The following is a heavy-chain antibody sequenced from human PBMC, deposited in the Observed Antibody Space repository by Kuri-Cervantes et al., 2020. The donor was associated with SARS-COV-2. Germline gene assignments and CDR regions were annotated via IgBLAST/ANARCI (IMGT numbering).Heavy chain of an antibody. CDR3: AKAMLRIAARYYYYMDV. D-gene: IGHD6-6*01. CDR1: GFTFDHYA. J-gene: IGHJ6*03. CDR2: ISWNSNRI. Sequence: GGSLRLSCAASGFTFDHYAMHWVRQPPGKGLEWVSGISWNSNRIGYADSVKGRFTISRDNARNSLYLQMNSLRAEDTAVYYCAKAMLRIAARYYYYMDVWGKGTTVTVSS. V-gene: IGHV3-9*01.